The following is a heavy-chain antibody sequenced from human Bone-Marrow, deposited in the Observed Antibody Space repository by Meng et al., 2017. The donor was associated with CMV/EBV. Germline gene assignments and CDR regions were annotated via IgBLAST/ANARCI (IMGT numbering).Heavy chain of an antibody. Sequence: LRLSCTVSGGSISSSTYYWGWIRQPPGKGLEWIGSIYHSGNTYYNPSLKSRVTISVDTSKSQFSLKLSSVTAANTAVYYCARGEGTTSNGFDYWGQGTLVTVSS. CDR1: GGSISSSTYY. D-gene: IGHD2/OR15-2a*01. V-gene: IGHV4-39*07. CDR2: IYHSGNT. J-gene: IGHJ4*02. CDR3: ARGEGTTSNGFDY.